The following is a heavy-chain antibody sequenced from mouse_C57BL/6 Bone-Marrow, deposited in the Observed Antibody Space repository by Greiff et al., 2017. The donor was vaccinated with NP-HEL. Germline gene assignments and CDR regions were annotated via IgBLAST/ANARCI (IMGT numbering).Heavy chain of an antibody. CDR1: GYTFTSYT. J-gene: IGHJ2*01. CDR2: INPSSGYT. Sequence: VQLVESGAELARPGASVKMSCKASGYTFTSYTMHWVKQRPGQGLEWIGYINPSSGYTKYNQKFKDKATLTADKSSSTAYMQLSSLTSEDSAVYYCARCDYYGSSDYWGQGTTLTVSS. D-gene: IGHD1-1*01. CDR3: ARCDYYGSSDY. V-gene: IGHV1-4*01.